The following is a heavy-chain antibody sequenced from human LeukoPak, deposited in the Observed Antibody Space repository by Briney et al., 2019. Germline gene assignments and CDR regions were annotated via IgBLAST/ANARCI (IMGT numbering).Heavy chain of an antibody. CDR3: AKWSRSITTGCTVDW. D-gene: IGHD2-8*02. CDR1: GFTFSTYA. V-gene: IGHV3-23*01. Sequence: PGGSLRLSCAASGFTFSTYAMSWVRQAPGKGLEWVSAISGSYTSTYYADSVKGRFTISRDNSRNTLYLQMNSLRAEDTAVYYCAKWSRSITTGCTVDWWGQGTLVTVSS. CDR2: ISGSYTST. J-gene: IGHJ4*02.